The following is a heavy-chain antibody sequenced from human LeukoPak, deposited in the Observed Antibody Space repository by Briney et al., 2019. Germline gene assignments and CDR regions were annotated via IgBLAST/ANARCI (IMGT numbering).Heavy chain of an antibody. CDR2: INAGNGNT. D-gene: IGHD1-26*01. CDR3: ARVGWELPAFDY. CDR1: GYTFTDYY. J-gene: IGHJ4*02. V-gene: IGHV1-3*01. Sequence: ASVKVSCKASGYTFTDYYMHWVRQAPGQRLEWMGWINAGNGNTKYSQKFQGRVTITRDTSASTAYMELSSLRSEDTAVFYCARVGWELPAFDYWGQGTLVTVSS.